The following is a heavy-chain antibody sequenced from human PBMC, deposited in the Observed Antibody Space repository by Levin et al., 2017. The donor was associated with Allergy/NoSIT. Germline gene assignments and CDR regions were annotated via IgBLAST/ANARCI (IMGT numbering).Heavy chain of an antibody. CDR3: ARGHPAEWELLLGY. V-gene: IGHV1-8*01. CDR2: MNPNSGNT. J-gene: IGHJ4*02. CDR1: GYTFTSYD. D-gene: IGHD1-26*01. Sequence: AASVKVSCKASGYTFTSYDINWVRQATGQGLEWMGWMNPNSGNTGYAQKFQGRVTMTRNTSISTAYMELSSLRSEDTAVYYCARGHPAEWELLLGYWGQGTLVTVSS.